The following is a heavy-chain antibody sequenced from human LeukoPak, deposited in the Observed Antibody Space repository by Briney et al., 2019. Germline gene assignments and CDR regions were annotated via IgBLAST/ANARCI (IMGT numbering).Heavy chain of an antibody. D-gene: IGHD3-22*01. V-gene: IGHV3-23*01. CDR1: GFTFSSYG. J-gene: IGHJ4*02. CDR2: ISGSGGST. Sequence: PGGSLRLSCAASGFTFSSYGMHWVRQAPGKGLEWVSAISGSGGSTYYADSVKGRFTISRDNSKNTLYLQMNSLKTEDTAVYYCTTDRLFLPHWGQGTLVTVFS. CDR3: TTDRLFLPH.